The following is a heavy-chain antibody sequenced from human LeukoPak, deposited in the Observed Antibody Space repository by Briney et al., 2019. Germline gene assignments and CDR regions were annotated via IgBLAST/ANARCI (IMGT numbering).Heavy chain of an antibody. J-gene: IGHJ6*02. CDR2: INPNSGGT. V-gene: IGHV1-2*02. CDR3: AKYVSAKGPPYALGV. D-gene: IGHD2/OR15-2a*01. Sequence: GASVKVSCKASGYTFTGYYMHWVRQAPGQGLEWMGWINPNSGGTNYAQKFQGRVTMTRDTSISTAYMELSRLRSDDTAVYYCAKYVSAKGPPYALGVWGQGTTVTVSS. CDR1: GYTFTGYY.